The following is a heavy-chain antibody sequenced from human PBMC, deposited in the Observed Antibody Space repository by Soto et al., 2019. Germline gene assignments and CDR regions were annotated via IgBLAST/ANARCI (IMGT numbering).Heavy chain of an antibody. CDR2: MNPNSGNT. Sequence: QVQLVQSGAEVKKPGASETVSCKASGYTFTSYDINWVRQAPGQGLEWMGWMNPNSGNTAYAQKFQGRVTMTRNTSISTAYMELSSLRSEDTAVYYCARDRETYGMDVWGRGTTVTASS. CDR1: GYTFTSYD. V-gene: IGHV1-8*01. J-gene: IGHJ6*02. CDR3: ARDRETYGMDV.